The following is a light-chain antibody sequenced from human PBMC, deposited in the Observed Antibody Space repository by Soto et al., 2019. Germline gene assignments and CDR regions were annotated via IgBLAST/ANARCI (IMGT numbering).Light chain of an antibody. Sequence: QSALTQPASVSGSPGQSITISCTGTSSDVGKYNYVSWYQHHPGKDPKLIIYEVSNRPSGVSNRFTGSKSGNTASLTISGLQAEDEADYYCNSYTGSSPLYVFGTGTKLTVL. CDR2: EVS. CDR1: SSDVGKYNY. V-gene: IGLV2-14*01. J-gene: IGLJ1*01. CDR3: NSYTGSSPLYV.